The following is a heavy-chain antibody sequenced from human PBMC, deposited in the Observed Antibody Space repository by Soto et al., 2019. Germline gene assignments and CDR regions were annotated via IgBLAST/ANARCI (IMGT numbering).Heavy chain of an antibody. D-gene: IGHD2-15*01. J-gene: IGHJ5*02. V-gene: IGHV4-61*01. Sequence: PSETLSLTCTVSGGSVSSGSYYWSWIRQPPGKGLEWIGYIYYSGSTNYNPSLKSRVTISVDTSKNQFSLKLSSVTAADTAVYYCARSSGSYNWFDPWGQGNLVTVSS. CDR2: IYYSGST. CDR3: ARSSGSYNWFDP. CDR1: GGSVSSGSYY.